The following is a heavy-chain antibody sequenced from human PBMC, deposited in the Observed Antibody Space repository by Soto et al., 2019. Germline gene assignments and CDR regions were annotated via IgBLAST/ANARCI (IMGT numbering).Heavy chain of an antibody. V-gene: IGHV4-30-2*01. Sequence: QLQLQESGSGLVKPSQTLSLTCAVSGGSISSGGYSWSWIRQPPGKGLEWIGYIYHSGSTYYNPSLQSRATISVDKSKNQSPLKLCSVTAADTAVYYCAMRMTTVTTFDYWGQGTLVAVSS. CDR1: GGSISSGGYS. CDR3: AMRMTTVTTFDY. J-gene: IGHJ4*02. CDR2: IYHSGST. D-gene: IGHD4-17*01.